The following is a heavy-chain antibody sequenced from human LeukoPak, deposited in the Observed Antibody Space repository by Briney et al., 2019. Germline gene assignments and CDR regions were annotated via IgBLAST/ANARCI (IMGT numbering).Heavy chain of an antibody. CDR3: ARSTVTFDY. J-gene: IGHJ4*02. D-gene: IGHD4-17*01. CDR2: IYYSGST. V-gene: IGHV4-59*01. Sequence: SETLSLTCTVSGGSISSYYLLWLRQPPGKGLEWIGYIYYSGSTNYNPSLKSRVTISVDTSKNQFSLKLSSVTAADTAVYYCARSTVTFDYWGQGTLVTVSS. CDR1: GGSISSYY.